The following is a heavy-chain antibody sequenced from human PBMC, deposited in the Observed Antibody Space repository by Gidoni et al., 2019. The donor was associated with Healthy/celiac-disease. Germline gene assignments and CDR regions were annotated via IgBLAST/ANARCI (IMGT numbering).Heavy chain of an antibody. CDR2: IYPSGST. J-gene: IGHJ4*02. D-gene: IGHD6-13*01. CDR3: ARGLVGMVPGY. Sequence: QVQLQESGPGLVKPSETLSLTCTVSGSSISSGYYWGWIRQPPGTGLEWIGSIYPSGSTYYNPSLKSRVTISVDTSKNQFSLKLSSVTAADTAVYYCARGLVGMVPGYWGQGTLVTVSS. V-gene: IGHV4-38-2*02. CDR1: GSSISSGYY.